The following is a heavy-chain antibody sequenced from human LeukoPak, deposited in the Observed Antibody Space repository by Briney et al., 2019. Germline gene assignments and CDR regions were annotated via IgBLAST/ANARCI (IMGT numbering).Heavy chain of an antibody. Sequence: SETLTLTCTASGVSISSYDWSWIRQPPGKGLEWIANIYHTGSTNYNPSLSSRVPISIDTAKNQFSLKLTSVTAADTAVYYCARRGRNSSGWQDYLWGQGTLVTVSS. J-gene: IGHJ4*02. CDR3: ARRGRNSSGWQDYL. CDR2: IYHTGST. CDR1: GVSISSYD. D-gene: IGHD6-25*01. V-gene: IGHV4-59*01.